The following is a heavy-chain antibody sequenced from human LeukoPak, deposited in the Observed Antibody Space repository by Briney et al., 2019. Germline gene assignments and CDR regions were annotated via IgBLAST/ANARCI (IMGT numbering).Heavy chain of an antibody. D-gene: IGHD4-23*01. CDR3: ARLGLYGGNAYFDY. V-gene: IGHV1-69*04. CDR1: GGTFSSYA. CDR2: IIPILGIA. Sequence: PGASVKVSCKASGGTFSSYAISWVRQAPGQGLEWMGRIIPILGIANYAQKFQGRVTITADKSTSTAYMELSSLGSEDTAVYYCARLGLYGGNAYFDYWGQGTLVTVSS. J-gene: IGHJ4*02.